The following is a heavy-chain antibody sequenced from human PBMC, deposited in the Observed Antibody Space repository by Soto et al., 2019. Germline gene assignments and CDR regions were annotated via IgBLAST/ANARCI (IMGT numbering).Heavy chain of an antibody. CDR2: INAGNGNT. J-gene: IGHJ4*02. CDR1: GYTFTSYG. CDR3: ARAVYYDILTGYYFPGKIDY. D-gene: IGHD3-9*01. V-gene: IGHV1-3*01. Sequence: ASVKVSCKASGYTFTSYGMHWVRQAPGQRLEWMGWINAGNGNTKYSQKFQGRVTITRDTSASTAYMELSSLRSEDTAVYYCARAVYYDILTGYYFPGKIDYWGQGTLVTVSS.